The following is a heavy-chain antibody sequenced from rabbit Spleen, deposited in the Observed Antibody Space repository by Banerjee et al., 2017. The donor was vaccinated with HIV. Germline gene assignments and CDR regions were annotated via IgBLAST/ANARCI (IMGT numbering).Heavy chain of an antibody. V-gene: IGHV1S43*01. CDR1: GFDFTDYY. J-gene: IGHJ4*01. CDR3: ARVPYSGDSAYTFDL. Sequence: QEQLVESGGGLVQPGESLTLSCKASGFDFTDYYMSWVRQAPGKGLEWIAVIYAPRSTTDYATWVNGRFTVSSNNQNSVDLRMSSLTAADTATYFCARVPYSGDSAYTFDLWGQGTLVTVS. D-gene: IGHD7-1*01. CDR2: IYAPRSTT.